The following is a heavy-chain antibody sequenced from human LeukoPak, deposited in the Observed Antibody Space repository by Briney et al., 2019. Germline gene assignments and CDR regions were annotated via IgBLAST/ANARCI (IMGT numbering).Heavy chain of an antibody. D-gene: IGHD3-22*01. Sequence: ASVKISCKVSGYTLTELSMHWVRQAPGKGLEWMGGFDPEDGETIYAQKFQGRVTMTEDTSTDTAYMELSSLRSEDTAVYYCATGGALVYDSSGYLAWGQGTLDTVSS. J-gene: IGHJ4*02. V-gene: IGHV1-24*01. CDR3: ATGGALVYDSSGYLA. CDR1: GYTLTELS. CDR2: FDPEDGET.